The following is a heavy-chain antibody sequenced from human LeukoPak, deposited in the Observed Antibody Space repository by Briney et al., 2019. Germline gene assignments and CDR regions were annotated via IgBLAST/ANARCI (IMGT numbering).Heavy chain of an antibody. CDR1: DGSATGYY. V-gene: IGHV4-59*02. J-gene: IGHJ3*02. Sequence: PSETLSLTCSVSDGSATGYYWSWIRQPPGKGLEWIAYVYYTGRTLYNPSLEGRVTISVDTSKTQFSLKLSSVTAADTAVYYCARDKSNCGGDYCVESSAFDIWGQGTMVTVSS. D-gene: IGHD2-21*01. CDR2: VYYTGRT. CDR3: ARDKSNCGGDYCVESSAFDI.